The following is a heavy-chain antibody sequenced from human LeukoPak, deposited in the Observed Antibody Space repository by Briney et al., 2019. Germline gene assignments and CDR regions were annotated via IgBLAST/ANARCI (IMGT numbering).Heavy chain of an antibody. Sequence: SETLSLTCTVSGGSISSYYWSWIRQPPGKGLEWIGYIYYSGSTNYNPSLKSRVTISVDTSKNQFSLKLSSVIAADTAVYYCARVSPEMATIIGAFDIWGQGTMVTVSS. J-gene: IGHJ3*02. D-gene: IGHD5-24*01. CDR3: ARVSPEMATIIGAFDI. V-gene: IGHV4-59*01. CDR1: GGSISSYY. CDR2: IYYSGST.